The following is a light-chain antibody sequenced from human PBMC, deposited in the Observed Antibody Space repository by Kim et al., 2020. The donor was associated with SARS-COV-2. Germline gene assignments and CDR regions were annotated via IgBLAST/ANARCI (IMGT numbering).Light chain of an antibody. CDR1: KLGDKY. CDR3: QAWHSTWV. CDR2: QYS. J-gene: IGLJ3*02. Sequence: SYELTQPPSVSVSPGQTASITCSGDKLGDKYACWYQQKPGQSPVLVIYQYSKRPSGIPERFSGSNSGNTATLTISGTQAMDEADYYCQAWHSTWVFGGGT. V-gene: IGLV3-1*01.